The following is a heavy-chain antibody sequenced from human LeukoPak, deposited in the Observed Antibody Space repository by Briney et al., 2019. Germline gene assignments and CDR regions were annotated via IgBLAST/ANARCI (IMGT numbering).Heavy chain of an antibody. CDR3: ASGTNGDSLDY. CDR2: MNPNSGNT. CDR1: GYTFTSYD. Sequence: ASVKVSCKASGYTFTSYDINWVRQATGQGLEWMGWMNPNSGNTGYAQKFQGRVTITRNNSKSTAYMELSSLRSEATAVYYCASGTNGDSLDYWGQGTLVTVSS. D-gene: IGHD4-17*01. J-gene: IGHJ4*02. V-gene: IGHV1-8*01.